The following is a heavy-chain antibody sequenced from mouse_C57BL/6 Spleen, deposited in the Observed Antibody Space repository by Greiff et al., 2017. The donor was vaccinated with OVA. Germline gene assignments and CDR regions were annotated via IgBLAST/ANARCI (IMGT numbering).Heavy chain of an antibody. V-gene: IGHV5-17*01. J-gene: IGHJ4*01. CDR1: GFTFSDYG. CDR3: ARNDDYAMDY. D-gene: IGHD2-12*01. CDR2: ISSGSSTI. Sequence: DVKLQESGGGLVKPGGSLKLSCAASGFTFSDYGMHWVRQAPEKGLEWVAYISSGSSTIYYADTVKGRFTISRDNAKNTLFMQMTSLRSEDTAMYYCARNDDYAMDYWGQGTSVTVSS.